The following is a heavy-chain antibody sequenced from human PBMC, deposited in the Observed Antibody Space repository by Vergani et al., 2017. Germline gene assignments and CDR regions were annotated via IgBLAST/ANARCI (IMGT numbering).Heavy chain of an antibody. Sequence: QVQLVQSGAVVKKPGSSVKVSCKASGGTFSSYAISWVRQAPGQGLEWMGRIIPIFGTANYAQKFQGRVTITADESTSTAYMELSSLRSEDTAVYYCASTYYDILTGLAYYYYGMDVWGQGTTVTVSS. CDR2: IIPIFGTA. V-gene: IGHV1-69*13. J-gene: IGHJ6*02. D-gene: IGHD3-9*01. CDR3: ASTYYDILTGLAYYYYGMDV. CDR1: GGTFSSYA.